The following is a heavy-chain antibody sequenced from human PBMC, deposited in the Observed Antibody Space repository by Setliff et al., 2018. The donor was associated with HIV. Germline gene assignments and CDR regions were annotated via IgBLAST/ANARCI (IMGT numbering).Heavy chain of an antibody. J-gene: IGHJ6*03. CDR3: ARVGASGVPSTMDYYYYMDV. V-gene: IGHV4-39*07. Sequence: SETLSLTCTVSGGSISSSSNYWGWIRQPPGKGLEWIGYIYNRGYTYYNPSLKSRVTTSIDTSKNQFSLKLSSVTAADTAVYYCARVGASGVPSTMDYYYYMDVWGKGTTVTVSS. D-gene: IGHD3-10*01. CDR2: IYNRGYT. CDR1: GGSISSSSNY.